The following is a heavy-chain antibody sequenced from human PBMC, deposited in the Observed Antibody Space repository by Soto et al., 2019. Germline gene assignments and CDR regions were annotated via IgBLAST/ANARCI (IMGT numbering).Heavy chain of an antibody. CDR1: GYTFTGYY. V-gene: IGHV1-2*02. D-gene: IGHD3-9*01. CDR2: INPNSGGT. Sequence: GASVKVSCKASGYTFTGYYMHWVRQAPGQELEWMGWINPNSGGTNYAQKFQGRVTMTSDTSISTAYMELSRLRSDDTAVYYCARGDILTGYYSFGYNWFDPWGQGTLVTIS. CDR3: ARGDILTGYYSFGYNWFDP. J-gene: IGHJ5*02.